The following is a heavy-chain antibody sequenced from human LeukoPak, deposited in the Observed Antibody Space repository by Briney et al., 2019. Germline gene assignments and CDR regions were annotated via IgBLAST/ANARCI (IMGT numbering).Heavy chain of an antibody. CDR1: GGTFSSYA. CDR2: INPSGGST. Sequence: ASVKVSCKASGGTFSSYAISWVRQAPGQGLEWMGIINPSGGSTSYAQKFQGRVTMTRDTSTSTVYMELSSLRSEDTAVYYCARGGLLLWFGERYYGMDVWGQGTTVTVSS. V-gene: IGHV1-46*01. CDR3: ARGGLLLWFGERYYGMDV. J-gene: IGHJ6*02. D-gene: IGHD3-10*01.